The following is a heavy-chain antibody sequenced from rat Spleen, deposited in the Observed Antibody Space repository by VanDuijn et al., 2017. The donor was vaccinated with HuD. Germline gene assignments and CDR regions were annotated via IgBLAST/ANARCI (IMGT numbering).Heavy chain of an antibody. J-gene: IGHJ3*01. Sequence: EVQLVESGGGLVQPGRSMKLSCAASGLSFSNFVMAWVRQVPTKGLEWVAAISYDGSRNYYRDSVKGRFTISRDNAKSTLYLQMDSLQSEDTATYYCARLGGLRNWFAYWGQGTLVTVSS. CDR3: ARLGGLRNWFAY. V-gene: IGHV5-29*01. CDR2: ISYDGSRN. CDR1: GLSFSNFV. D-gene: IGHD4-3*01.